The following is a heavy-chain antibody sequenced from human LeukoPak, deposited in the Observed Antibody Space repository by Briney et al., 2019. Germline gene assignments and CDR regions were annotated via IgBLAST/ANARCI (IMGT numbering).Heavy chain of an antibody. CDR2: IRSRANSYVT. D-gene: IGHD2-15*01. Sequence: GGSLRLSCAASGLIFSGSAIHWVRQASGKGLEWVGRIRSRANSYVTVYSASVTGRFTISRDDSKNTAYLQMNSLKAEDTAVYFCTRHSDAYCSRANCYVDNFYGLDVWGEGTRVTVS. J-gene: IGHJ6*02. V-gene: IGHV3-73*01. CDR1: GLIFSGSA. CDR3: TRHSDAYCSRANCYVDNFYGLDV.